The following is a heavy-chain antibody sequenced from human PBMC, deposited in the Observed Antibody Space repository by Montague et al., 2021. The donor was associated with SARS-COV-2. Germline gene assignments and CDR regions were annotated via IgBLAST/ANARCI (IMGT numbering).Heavy chain of an antibody. CDR3: ARQTTLLRGRAPPGV. CDR2: IYYTVNT. J-gene: IGHJ6*02. Sequence: SETLSLTCTVSGGSISSTAYYWGWIRQPPGKGLEWIGSIYYTVNTYYNPSLKIRVTISVDASKNQFSLTLSPVSATDTAVCSCARQTTLLRGRAPPGVWGQGTTVTVSS. V-gene: IGHV4-39*01. CDR1: GGSISSTAYY. D-gene: IGHD3-10*01.